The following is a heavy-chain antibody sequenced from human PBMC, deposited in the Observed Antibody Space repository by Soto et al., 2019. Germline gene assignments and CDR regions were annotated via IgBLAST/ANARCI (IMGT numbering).Heavy chain of an antibody. CDR1: GGSFSGYY. J-gene: IGHJ6*03. CDR2: INHSGST. D-gene: IGHD5-12*01. Sequence: QVQLQQWGAGLLKPSETLSLTCAVYGGSFSGYYWSWIRQPPGKGLEWIGEINHSGSTNYNPSLKSRVTISVDTSKNQFSLKLSSVTAADTAVYYCARGIEATNRDYYYYYMDVWGKGTTVTVSS. CDR3: ARGIEATNRDYYYYYMDV. V-gene: IGHV4-34*01.